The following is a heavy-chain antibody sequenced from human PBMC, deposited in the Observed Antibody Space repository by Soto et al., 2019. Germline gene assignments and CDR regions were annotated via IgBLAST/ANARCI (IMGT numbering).Heavy chain of an antibody. CDR2: INHSGST. J-gene: IGHJ4*02. CDR1: GGSFSDYY. V-gene: IGHV4-34*01. CDR3: ARSVSGLDY. D-gene: IGHD6-19*01. Sequence: QVQLQQWGAGLLKPSETLSLTCAVYGGSFSDYYWSWIRQPPGKVLEWIGEINHSGSTNYNPSLKSRVTISVDTSKNQFSMKLSAVTAADAGVYYCARSVSGLDYWGQGNLVTVSS.